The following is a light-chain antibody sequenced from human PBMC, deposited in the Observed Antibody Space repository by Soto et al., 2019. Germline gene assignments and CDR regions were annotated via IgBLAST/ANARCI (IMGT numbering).Light chain of an antibody. CDR2: VAS. V-gene: IGKV1-39*01. Sequence: DIQMTQSPSSLSASVGDRVTITCRASQSIATYLNWYQQNSGNAPHLLIYVASTLQSGVPSRFSGSGSGTDFTLTISSLQPEDFATYYCQQTYRTPRTFGQGTKVEIK. CDR3: QQTYRTPRT. J-gene: IGKJ1*01. CDR1: QSIATY.